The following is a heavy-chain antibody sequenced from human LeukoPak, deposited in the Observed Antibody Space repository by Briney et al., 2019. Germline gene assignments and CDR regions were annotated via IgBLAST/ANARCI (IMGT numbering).Heavy chain of an antibody. CDR3: ARDRSGFLEWLPLKPLDYYYYMDV. CDR1: GGSISSGDYY. V-gene: IGHV4-61*02. D-gene: IGHD3-3*01. Sequence: SETLSLTCTVSGGSISSGDYYWSWIRQPAGKGLEWIGRIYTSGRTNSNPSLKSRVTISVDTSKNQFSLKLSSVTAADTAVYYCARDRSGFLEWLPLKPLDYYYYMDVWGKGTTVTVSS. J-gene: IGHJ6*03. CDR2: IYTSGRT.